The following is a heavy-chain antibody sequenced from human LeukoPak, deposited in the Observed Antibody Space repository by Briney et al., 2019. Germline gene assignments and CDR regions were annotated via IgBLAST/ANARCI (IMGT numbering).Heavy chain of an antibody. V-gene: IGHV6-1*01. Sequence: SQTLSLTCAISGDSVTGSPAVWNWIRKSPSRGLEWLGRAYYRSKGFIDYALSVKGRITITPDTSKNQFSLQLNSVTAEDTAVYYCARGAVRGGTNFDYWGQGTFVTVSS. J-gene: IGHJ4*02. CDR3: ARGAVRGGTNFDY. D-gene: IGHD3-10*01. CDR2: AYYRSKGFI. CDR1: GDSVTGSPAV.